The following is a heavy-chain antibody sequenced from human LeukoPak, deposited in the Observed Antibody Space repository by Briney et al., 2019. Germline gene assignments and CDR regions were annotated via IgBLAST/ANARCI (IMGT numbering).Heavy chain of an antibody. CDR2: ISSSSTI. CDR3: ARVGGSWSNYYGMDV. CDR1: GFTFSSYS. V-gene: IGHV3-48*04. J-gene: IGHJ6*02. Sequence: GGSLRLSCAASGFTFSSYSMNWVRQAPGKGLEWVSYISSSSTIYYADSVKGRFTISRDNAKNSLYVQMNSLRAEDTAVYYCARVGGSWSNYYGMDVWGQGTTATVSS. D-gene: IGHD3-16*01.